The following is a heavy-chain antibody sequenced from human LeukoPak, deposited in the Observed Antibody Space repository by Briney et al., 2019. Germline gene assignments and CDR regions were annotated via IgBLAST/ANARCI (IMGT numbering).Heavy chain of an antibody. Sequence: SETLSLTCAVYGGSFSGYYWSWIRQPPGKGLEWIGEINHSGSTNYNPSLKSRVTISVDTSKHQFSLKLSSVTAADTAVYYCATTRPLTTVTTFDYWGQGTLVTVSS. D-gene: IGHD4-4*01. CDR3: ATTRPLTTVTTFDY. CDR2: INHSGST. J-gene: IGHJ4*02. V-gene: IGHV4-34*01. CDR1: GGSFSGYY.